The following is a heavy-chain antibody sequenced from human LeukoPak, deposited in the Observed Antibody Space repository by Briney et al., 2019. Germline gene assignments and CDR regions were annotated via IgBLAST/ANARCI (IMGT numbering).Heavy chain of an antibody. J-gene: IGHJ6*03. Sequence: GGSLRLSCAASGFTFSSYAMSWVRQAPGKGLEWVSVIYSGGSTYYADSVKGRFAISRDNSKNTLYLQMNSRRAEDTAVYYCARGAAGISGYYYYYYMDVWGKGTTVTVSS. CDR3: ARGAAGISGYYYYYYMDV. CDR1: GFTFSSYA. CDR2: IYSGGST. V-gene: IGHV3-53*01. D-gene: IGHD6-19*01.